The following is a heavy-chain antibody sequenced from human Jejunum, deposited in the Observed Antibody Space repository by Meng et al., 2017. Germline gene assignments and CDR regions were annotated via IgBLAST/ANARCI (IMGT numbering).Heavy chain of an antibody. CDR2: INHSGSS. CDR3: ARPAGYSSDWYKYFQH. CDR1: GGSFSGYY. D-gene: IGHD6-13*01. Sequence: QVRLQQWGAGLLKLSETLSLTCAAYGGSFSGYYWSWVRQSPGKGLEWIAEINHSGSSNYNPSFQSRVTISVDRPRNQFSLKLSSVTAADTGVYYCARPAGYSSDWYKYFQHWGQGTLVTVSS. V-gene: IGHV4-34*02. J-gene: IGHJ1*01.